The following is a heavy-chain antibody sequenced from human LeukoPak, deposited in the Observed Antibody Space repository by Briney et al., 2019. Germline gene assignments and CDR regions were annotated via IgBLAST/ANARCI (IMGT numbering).Heavy chain of an antibody. Sequence: SQTLSLTCTVSGGSISSGGYYWSWIRQHPGKGLEWIGYIYYSGSTYYNPSLKSRVTISVDTSKNQFTLKLSSVTAADTAVYYCATSSTSWLDAFDIWGQGTMVTVSS. CDR1: GGSISSGGYY. CDR2: IYYSGST. D-gene: IGHD2-2*01. J-gene: IGHJ3*02. CDR3: ATSSTSWLDAFDI. V-gene: IGHV4-31*03.